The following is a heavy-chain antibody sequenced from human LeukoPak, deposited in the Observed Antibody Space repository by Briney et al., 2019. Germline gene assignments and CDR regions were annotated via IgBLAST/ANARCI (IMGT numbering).Heavy chain of an antibody. Sequence: SETLSLTCTVSGGSISSYYWSWIRPPAGKGLEWIGRIYTSGSTNYNPSLKSRVTMSVDTSKNQFSLKPSSVTAADTAVYYCAREDCSGGSCQDGFDYWGQGTLVTVSS. CDR2: IYTSGST. CDR1: GGSISSYY. J-gene: IGHJ4*02. V-gene: IGHV4-4*07. D-gene: IGHD2-15*01. CDR3: AREDCSGGSCQDGFDY.